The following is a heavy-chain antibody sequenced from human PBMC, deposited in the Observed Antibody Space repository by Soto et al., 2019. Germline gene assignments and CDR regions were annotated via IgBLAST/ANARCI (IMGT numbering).Heavy chain of an antibody. D-gene: IGHD4-17*01. CDR1: GYTFTGHY. CDR3: ARDYYGDYILDY. Sequence: ASVKVSCKASGYTFTGHYIHWVRQAPEQGPEWMGEIGPESGATRYAEKFQGRVTMTLDTSITTVYMELKNLRGEDTAVYYCARDYYGDYILDYWGQGTLVTVSS. CDR2: IGPESGAT. J-gene: IGHJ4*02. V-gene: IGHV1-2*02.